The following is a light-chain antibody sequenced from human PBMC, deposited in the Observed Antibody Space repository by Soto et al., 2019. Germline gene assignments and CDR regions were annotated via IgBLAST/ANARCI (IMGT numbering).Light chain of an antibody. J-gene: IGKJ1*01. Sequence: EIDLTQSPGTLSLSAGERATLSCRASQSVSSSSLAWYQQKAGQAPRLLIYVTSTRATGIPDRFSGSGSGTDFTLTISRLEPEDFAVYYCQNYGRSTGTFGQGTKVEIK. CDR3: QNYGRSTGT. V-gene: IGKV3-20*01. CDR1: QSVSSSS. CDR2: VTS.